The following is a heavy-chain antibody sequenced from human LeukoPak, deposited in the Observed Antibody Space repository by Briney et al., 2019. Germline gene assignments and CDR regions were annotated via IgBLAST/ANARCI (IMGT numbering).Heavy chain of an antibody. CDR1: GGSISSYY. V-gene: IGHV4-4*07. Sequence: SETLSLTCTVSGGSISSYYWSWIRQPAGKGLEWIGRIYTSGSTNYNPSLKSRVTMSVDTSKNQFSLKLSSVTAADTAVYYCARRKSGYSYGYPAKYYYYYGMDVWGQGTTVTVS. CDR2: IYTSGST. J-gene: IGHJ6*02. D-gene: IGHD5-18*01. CDR3: ARRKSGYSYGYPAKYYYYYGMDV.